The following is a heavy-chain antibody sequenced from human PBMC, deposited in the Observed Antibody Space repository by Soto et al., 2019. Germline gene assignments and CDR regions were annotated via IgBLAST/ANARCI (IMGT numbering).Heavy chain of an antibody. V-gene: IGHV3-33*01. Sequence: GGSLRLSCAASGFTFSSYGMHWVRQAPGKGLEWVAVIWYDGSNKYYADSVKGRFTISRDNSKNTLYLQMNSLRAEDTAVYYCARARPVKAARTLWFDPWGQGTLVTVSS. CDR2: IWYDGSNK. J-gene: IGHJ5*02. D-gene: IGHD6-6*01. CDR1: GFTFSSYG. CDR3: ARARPVKAARTLWFDP.